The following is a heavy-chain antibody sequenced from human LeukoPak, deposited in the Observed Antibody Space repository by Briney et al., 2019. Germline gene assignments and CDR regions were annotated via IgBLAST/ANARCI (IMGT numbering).Heavy chain of an antibody. CDR2: ISYDGSNK. CDR1: GFTFSSYA. D-gene: IGHD5-18*01. J-gene: IGHJ4*02. CDR3: ARPREYSYGSSSYFDY. V-gene: IGHV3-30-3*01. Sequence: GGSLRLSCAASGFTFSSYAMHWVRQAPGKGLEGVAVISYDGSNKYYADSVKGRFTISRDNSKNTLYLQLNSLRAEDTAVYYCARPREYSYGSSSYFDYWGQGTLVTVSS.